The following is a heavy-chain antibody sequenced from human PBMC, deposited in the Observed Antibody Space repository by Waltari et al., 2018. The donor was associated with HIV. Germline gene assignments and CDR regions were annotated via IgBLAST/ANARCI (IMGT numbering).Heavy chain of an antibody. D-gene: IGHD3-22*01. Sequence: QVQLVESGGGVVQPGRSLRLSCAASGLTFRSDGVHWARQAPGKGLEWLAVVWYDGKNKYYADSVKGRFTVSRDNSKNTLFLQMNSLRVDDTAVYYCARTPYDTSGYCFDYWGQGTLVTVSS. V-gene: IGHV3-33*01. CDR1: GLTFRSDG. CDR3: ARTPYDTSGYCFDY. CDR2: VWYDGKNK. J-gene: IGHJ4*02.